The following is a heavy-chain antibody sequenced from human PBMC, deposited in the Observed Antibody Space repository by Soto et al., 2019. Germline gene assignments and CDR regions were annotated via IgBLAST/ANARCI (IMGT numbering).Heavy chain of an antibody. Sequence: GASVKVSCKASGFTFTSSAVQWVRQARGQRLEWIGWIVVGSGNTNYAQKFQERVTITRDMSTSTAYMELSSLRSEDTAVYYCAAAPYYYDSSGYYSWFDPWGQGTLVTVS. V-gene: IGHV1-58*01. CDR2: IVVGSGNT. CDR3: AAAPYYYDSSGYYSWFDP. CDR1: GFTFTSSA. J-gene: IGHJ5*02. D-gene: IGHD3-22*01.